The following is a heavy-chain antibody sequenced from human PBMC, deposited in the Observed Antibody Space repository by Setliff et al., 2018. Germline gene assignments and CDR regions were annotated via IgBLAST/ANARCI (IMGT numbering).Heavy chain of an antibody. CDR3: AKDVGLGSGWSYFDY. CDR2: TWYDGTTK. J-gene: IGHJ4*02. V-gene: IGHV3-33*06. CDR1: GFTFKSYT. Sequence: PGGSLRLSCAASGFTFKSYTINWVRQAPGKGLEWVAGTWYDGTTKYYADSVKGRFTISRDNSRNTLYLQMDSLRADDTAVYFCAKDVGLGSGWSYFDYWGQGALVTVSS. D-gene: IGHD6-19*01.